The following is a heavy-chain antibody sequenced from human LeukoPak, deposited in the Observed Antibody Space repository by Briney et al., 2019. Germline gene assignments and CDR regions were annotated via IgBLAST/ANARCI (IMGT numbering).Heavy chain of an antibody. Sequence: GGSLRLSCTASGFTFSSYAMSWVRQAPGKGLEWVSAISGSGGSTYYADSVKGRFTISRDNSKNTLYLQMNSLRAEDTAVYYCATTSEGSGTYDDWGQGTLVTVSS. CDR2: ISGSGGST. D-gene: IGHD3-10*01. V-gene: IGHV3-23*01. J-gene: IGHJ4*02. CDR1: GFTFSSYA. CDR3: ATTSEGSGTYDD.